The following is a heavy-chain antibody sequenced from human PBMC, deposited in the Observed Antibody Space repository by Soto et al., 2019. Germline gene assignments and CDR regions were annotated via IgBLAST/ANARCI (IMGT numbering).Heavy chain of an antibody. CDR1: GGSITSTSYY. CDR3: VRNTLFRAVKDLCWFDP. Sequence: SETLSLTCSVSGGSITSTSYYWGWIRQPPGKGLEWIGSIYRSGFTYDNPSLKSRLTISLDSSTNQFSLKLSSVTAADTAVYYCVRNTLFRAVKDLCWFDPCGQLSLVPVSA. J-gene: IGHJ5*02. D-gene: IGHD3-10*01. CDR2: IYRSGFT. V-gene: IGHV4-39*01.